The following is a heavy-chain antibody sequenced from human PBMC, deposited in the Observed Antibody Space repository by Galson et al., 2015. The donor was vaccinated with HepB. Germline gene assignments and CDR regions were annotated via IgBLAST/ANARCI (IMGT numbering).Heavy chain of an antibody. Sequence: SVKVSCKASGYTFTSYYMHWVRQAPGQGLEWMGIINPSGGSTSYAQKLQGRVTMTRDTSTSTVYMELSSLRSEDTAVYYCARETRIHGPYSSSWQPFFDYWGQGTLVTVSS. J-gene: IGHJ4*02. D-gene: IGHD6-13*01. CDR3: ARETRIHGPYSSSWQPFFDY. CDR2: INPSGGST. CDR1: GYTFTSYY. V-gene: IGHV1-46*04.